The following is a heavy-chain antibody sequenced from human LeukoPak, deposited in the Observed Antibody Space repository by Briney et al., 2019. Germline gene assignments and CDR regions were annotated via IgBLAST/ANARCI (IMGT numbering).Heavy chain of an antibody. J-gene: IGHJ6*03. CDR2: IYPGDSDT. V-gene: IGHV5-51*01. Sequence: GASLKTSCKGSGSLFTSYWIGWVRQLPGKGLEWMGMIYPGDSDTRYSPSFQGQVTISADKSISTAYLQWSSLKASDTAMYYCARQRSPVEYYYFYMDVWGKGATVTVSS. CDR3: ARQRSPVEYYYFYMDV. D-gene: IGHD5-24*01. CDR1: GSLFTSYW.